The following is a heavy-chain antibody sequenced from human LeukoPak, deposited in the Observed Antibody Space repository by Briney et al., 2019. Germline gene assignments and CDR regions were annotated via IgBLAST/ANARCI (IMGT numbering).Heavy chain of an antibody. CDR2: IRSTANGYAT. D-gene: IGHD5-18*01. J-gene: IGHJ3*02. V-gene: IGHV3-73*01. Sequence: PGGSLRLSCAASGFTFSGSALHWVRQASGKGLEWVGRIRSTANGYATAYAASVKGRSTISRDDSKNTAYLQMNSLRAEDTAVYYCARDGVQLWLSDAFDIWGQGTMVTVSS. CDR1: GFTFSGSA. CDR3: ARDGVQLWLSDAFDI.